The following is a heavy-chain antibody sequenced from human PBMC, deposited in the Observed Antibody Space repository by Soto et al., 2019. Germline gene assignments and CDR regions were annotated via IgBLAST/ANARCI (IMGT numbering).Heavy chain of an antibody. CDR1: GFTFNIYG. CDR3: AKDQASGQGSFDS. CDR2: ISYDGSNQ. Sequence: WGSLRLSCVASGFTFNIYGMHWVRQAPDKGLEWVALISYDGSNQYYADSVKGRFTISRDNSKNTLFLQMNSLRADDTAVYYCAKDQASGQGSFDSWGQGTLVTVSS. V-gene: IGHV3-30*18. J-gene: IGHJ4*02.